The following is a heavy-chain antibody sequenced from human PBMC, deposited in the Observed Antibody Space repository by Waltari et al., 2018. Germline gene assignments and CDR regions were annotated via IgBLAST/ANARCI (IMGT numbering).Heavy chain of an antibody. Sequence: QLQLQESGPGLVKPSANLSLTCTVSGRSISSRSYYLGWIRQPPGKGLEWIGSSYYSGSTYYNPSRKSRVTISVDTSKNQFSLKLSSVTAADTAVYYCASPGVPYFDYWGQGTLVTVSS. CDR1: GRSISSRSYY. CDR2: SYYSGST. D-gene: IGHD2-8*01. V-gene: IGHV4-39*07. CDR3: ASPGVPYFDY. J-gene: IGHJ4*02.